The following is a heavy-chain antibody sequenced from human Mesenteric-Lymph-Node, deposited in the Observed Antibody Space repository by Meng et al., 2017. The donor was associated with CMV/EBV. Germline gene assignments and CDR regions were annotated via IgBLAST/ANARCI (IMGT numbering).Heavy chain of an antibody. D-gene: IGHD2-2*01. CDR1: GFTVSSNY. J-gene: IGHJ4*02. CDR3: AKSREGTTSCYEI. Sequence: GESLKISCAAAGFTVSSNYMSWVRQAPGKGLEWVSTIYSDGDTFYADSMRGRFTISRDSSKNTLYLQMNSLRADDTAVYYCAKSREGTTSCYEIWGQGTLVTVSS. V-gene: IGHV3-53*01. CDR2: IYSDGDT.